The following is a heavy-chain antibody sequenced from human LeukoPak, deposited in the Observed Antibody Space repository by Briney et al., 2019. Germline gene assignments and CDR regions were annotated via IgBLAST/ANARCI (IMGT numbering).Heavy chain of an antibody. V-gene: IGHV3-48*02. D-gene: IGHD2-2*01. Sequence: PGGSLRLSCAASGFTFSNYNMNWDRQAPGKGLEWVSYISSSSSTIYYADSVKGRFTISRDNAKNSLYLQMNSLRDEDTAVYYCARGSCSSTSCYPLNWGQGTLVTVSS. CDR1: GFTFSNYN. CDR2: ISSSSSTI. CDR3: ARGSCSSTSCYPLN. J-gene: IGHJ4*02.